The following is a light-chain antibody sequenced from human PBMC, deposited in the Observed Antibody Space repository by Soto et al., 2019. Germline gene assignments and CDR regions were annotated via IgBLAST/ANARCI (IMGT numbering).Light chain of an antibody. CDR3: QHYHNPPPFS. V-gene: IGKV1-33*01. Sequence: DIQMTQSPSSLSAAVGARVSITCQASQDIRTSLSWFQQKPGRAPKLLIYGASYLETGVPSRFRGSGSGTDFTFTISSLQPEDIAAYYCQHYHNPPPFSLGPGTRVD. J-gene: IGKJ3*01. CDR2: GAS. CDR1: QDIRTS.